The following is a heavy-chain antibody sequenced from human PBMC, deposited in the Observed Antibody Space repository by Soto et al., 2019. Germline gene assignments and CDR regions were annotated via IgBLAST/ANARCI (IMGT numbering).Heavy chain of an antibody. CDR3: ARDVRMSRATNDGRVYDM. J-gene: IGHJ3*02. D-gene: IGHD1-1*01. CDR1: GFSFSSYT. CDR2: ITYNGANT. V-gene: IGHV3-64*01. Sequence: PGGSLRLSCAASGFSFSSYTMHWVRQAPGKGLEYVSGITYNGANTYYENSVRGRLTISRDNSENTLYLQMGSLRAEDMAVYYCARDVRMSRATNDGRVYDMWGQGTMVTVSS.